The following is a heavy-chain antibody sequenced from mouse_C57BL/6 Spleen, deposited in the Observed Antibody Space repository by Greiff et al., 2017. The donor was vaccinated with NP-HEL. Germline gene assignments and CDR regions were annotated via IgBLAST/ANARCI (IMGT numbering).Heavy chain of an antibody. D-gene: IGHD1-1*01. CDR3: ARRDYSAWFAY. V-gene: IGHV5-17*01. CDR2: ISSGSSTI. Sequence: EVKLQESGGGLVKPGGSLKLSCAASGFTFSDYGMHWVRQAPEKGLEWVAYISSGSSTIYYADTVKGRFTISRDNAKNTLFLQMTSLRSEDTAMYYCARRDYSAWFAYWGQGTLVTVSA. J-gene: IGHJ3*01. CDR1: GFTFSDYG.